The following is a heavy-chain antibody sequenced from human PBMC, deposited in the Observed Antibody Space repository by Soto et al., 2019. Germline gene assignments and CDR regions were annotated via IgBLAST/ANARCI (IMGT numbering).Heavy chain of an antibody. D-gene: IGHD4-17*01. CDR3: ARTTAVPNTLRSRYFFDY. CDR1: GGSVRDKTYY. V-gene: IGHV4-61*01. J-gene: IGHJ4*02. CDR2: VYYSGTT. Sequence: GTLALTCSVSGGSVRDKTYYGSWIREPPGKRLEWIGYVYYSGTTNYNPSLKSRVTISVDLSKNRFSLRLSSVTTADTALYYCARTTAVPNTLRSRYFFDYWGQGTLVTVSS.